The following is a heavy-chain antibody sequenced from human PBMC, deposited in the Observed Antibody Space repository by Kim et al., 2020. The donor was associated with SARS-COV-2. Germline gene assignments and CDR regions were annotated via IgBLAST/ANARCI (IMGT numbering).Heavy chain of an antibody. CDR1: GGSISSYY. D-gene: IGHD1-26*01. J-gene: IGHJ4*02. CDR2: ISYSGRT. CDR3: AREGVGATGYFDY. V-gene: IGHV4-59*01. Sequence: SETLSLTCTVSGGSISSYYWTWIRQPPGKGLEWIGYISYSGRTNYNPSLRSRVTISIDTSKNQFSLKLNSLTAPDTAAYYCAREGVGATGYFDYWGQGTLVTVSS.